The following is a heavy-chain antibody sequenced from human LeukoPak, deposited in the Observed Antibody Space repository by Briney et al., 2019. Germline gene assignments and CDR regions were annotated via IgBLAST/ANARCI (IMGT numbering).Heavy chain of an antibody. J-gene: IGHJ4*02. CDR2: INPSGGST. Sequence: GASVKVSCKASGYTFTSYYMHWVRQAPGQGLEWMGIINPSGGSTSYAQKFQGRVTMTRDTSTSTVYMELSSLRSEDTAVYYCARELRKYYYDSGSTRRPSYYFDCWGQGTLVTVSS. CDR3: ARELRKYYYDSGSTRRPSYYFDC. D-gene: IGHD3-10*01. CDR1: GYTFTSYY. V-gene: IGHV1-46*01.